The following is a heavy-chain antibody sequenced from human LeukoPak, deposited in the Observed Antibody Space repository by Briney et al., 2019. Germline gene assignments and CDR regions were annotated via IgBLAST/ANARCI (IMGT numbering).Heavy chain of an antibody. J-gene: IGHJ4*02. D-gene: IGHD3-22*01. CDR2: ISYDGSNK. CDR1: GFTFSSYA. CDR3: ARDLTPGYYDPSGSYGY. Sequence: GGSLRLSCAASGFTFSSYAMHWVRQAPGKGLERVAVISYDGSNKYYADSVKGRFTISRDNSKNTLYLQMNSLRAEDTAVYYCARDLTPGYYDPSGSYGYWGQGTLVTVSS. V-gene: IGHV3-30*04.